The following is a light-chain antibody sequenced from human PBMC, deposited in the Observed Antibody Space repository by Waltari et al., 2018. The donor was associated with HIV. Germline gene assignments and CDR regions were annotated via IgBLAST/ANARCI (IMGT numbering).Light chain of an antibody. CDR3: QQSYSNPWT. Sequence: DIQMTQSPSSLSASVGDRVTITCRASQSIRFYLNWYQQKPGKAPRLLIYGASSLQSGVPSRFSGSGSGTDFTLTISSLQPEDFATYYCQQSYSNPWTFGQGAKVDIK. J-gene: IGKJ1*01. V-gene: IGKV1-39*01. CDR1: QSIRFY. CDR2: GAS.